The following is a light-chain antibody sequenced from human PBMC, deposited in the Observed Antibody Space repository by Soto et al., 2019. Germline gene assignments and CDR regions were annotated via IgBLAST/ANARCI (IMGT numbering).Light chain of an antibody. CDR3: QQYDNVL. Sequence: DIQMTQSPSSLSASVGDRVTITCQASQDISNSLNSYQQKPGKAPNVRIYDASSLETGVPSRFSGGGSGTDFTFTISSLLPEYFATCYCQQYDNVLFGQGTKLEIK. J-gene: IGKJ2*01. V-gene: IGKV1-33*01. CDR2: DAS. CDR1: QDISNS.